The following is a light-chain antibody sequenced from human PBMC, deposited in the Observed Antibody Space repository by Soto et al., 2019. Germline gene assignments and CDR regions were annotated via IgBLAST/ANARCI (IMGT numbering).Light chain of an antibody. CDR2: KVS. J-gene: IGKJ1*01. V-gene: IGKV1-5*03. Sequence: DIQMTQSTSTLSASVGDRVNMTCLASQNIGSWVACYQQQPGKGPKFLIIKVSNLESGVPSRISGSGSGTEFTLTIRSLQPDYFSTYYCLQFNTFPWTFGQGPKVEIK. CDR3: LQFNTFPWT. CDR1: QNIGSW.